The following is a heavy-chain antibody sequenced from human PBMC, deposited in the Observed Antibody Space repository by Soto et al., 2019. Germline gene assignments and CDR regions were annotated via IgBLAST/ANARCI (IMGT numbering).Heavy chain of an antibody. CDR2: IYYSGST. CDR3: ASSHLLGELSLVGFYFDY. J-gene: IGHJ4*02. D-gene: IGHD3-16*02. V-gene: IGHV4-59*01. Sequence: SETLSLTCTVSGGSISSYYWSWIRQPPGKGLEWIGYIYYSGSTNYNPSLKSRVTISVDTSKNQFSLKLSSVTAADTAVYYCASSHLLGELSLVGFYFDYWGQGTLVTVSS. CDR1: GGSISSYY.